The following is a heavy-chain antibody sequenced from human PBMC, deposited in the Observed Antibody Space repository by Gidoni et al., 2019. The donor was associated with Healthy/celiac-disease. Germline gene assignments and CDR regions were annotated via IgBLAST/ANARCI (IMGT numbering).Heavy chain of an antibody. J-gene: IGHJ6*03. Sequence: QVQLVESGGGVVQPGRSLRLSCAASGFPFSSHAMNWVRQAPGKGLEWVAVISYDGSNKYDADSVKGRFTISRDNSKNTLYLQMNSLRAEDTAVYYCAADGPGYPSLRYYYYYMDVWGKGTTVTVSS. CDR1: GFPFSSHA. V-gene: IGHV3-30*01. CDR2: ISYDGSNK. D-gene: IGHD1-1*01. CDR3: AADGPGYPSLRYYYYYMDV.